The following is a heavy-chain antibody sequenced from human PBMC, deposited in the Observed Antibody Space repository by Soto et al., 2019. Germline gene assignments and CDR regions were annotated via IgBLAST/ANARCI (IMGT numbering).Heavy chain of an antibody. CDR3: ATDPMAYGDPVWYFDY. CDR2: ISAYNGNT. V-gene: IGHV1-18*01. Sequence: ASVKVSCKASGYTFTSYGISWVRQAPGQGLEWMGWISAYNGNTNYAQKLQGRVTMTTDTSTSTAYMELRSLRSDDTAVYYCATDPMAYGDPVWYFDYWGQGTLVTVSS. D-gene: IGHD4-17*01. J-gene: IGHJ4*02. CDR1: GYTFTSYG.